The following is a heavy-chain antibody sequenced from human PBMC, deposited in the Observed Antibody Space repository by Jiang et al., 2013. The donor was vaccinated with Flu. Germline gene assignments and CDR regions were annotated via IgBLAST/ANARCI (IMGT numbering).Heavy chain of an antibody. J-gene: IGHJ6*02. V-gene: IGHV6-1*01. D-gene: IGHD4-17*01. CDR3: ATVTRYYYGMDV. Sequence: SQTLSLTCAISGDSVSSYISSWNWIRQSPSRGLEWLGRTYYRSKWYNDYAVSVKSRITINPDTSKNQFSLQLNSVTPEDTAVYYCATVTRYYYGMDVWGQGTTVTVSS. CDR1: GDSVSSYISS. CDR2: TYYRSKWYN.